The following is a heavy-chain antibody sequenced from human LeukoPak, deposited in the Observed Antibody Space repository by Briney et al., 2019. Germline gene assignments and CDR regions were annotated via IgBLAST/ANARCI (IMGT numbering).Heavy chain of an antibody. Sequence: GGSLRLSCAASGFTFSSYSMNWVRQAPGKGLEWVSSISSSSSYIYYAASVKGRFTISRDNAKNSLYLQTNSLRAEDTPVYYCARDNPAVDGAFDIWGQGTMVTVSS. CDR3: ARDNPAVDGAFDI. V-gene: IGHV3-21*01. CDR2: ISSSSSYI. J-gene: IGHJ3*02. CDR1: GFTFSSYS.